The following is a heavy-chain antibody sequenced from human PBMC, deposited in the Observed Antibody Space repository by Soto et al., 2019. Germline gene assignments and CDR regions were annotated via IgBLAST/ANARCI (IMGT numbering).Heavy chain of an antibody. CDR1: GATFSSYT. J-gene: IGHJ6*02. CDR2: IIPIFGTA. V-gene: IGHV1-69*01. Sequence: QVQLVQSGAEVREPGSSVRVSCKASGATFSSYTISWVRQAPGQGLEWMGGIIPIFGTANYAQKYQGRVTITAHESKNTAFREVSSLRSEDTAVYYCARPSREGGGLGSLNDYKYYGLDVWGHGTTVSVS. CDR3: ARPSREGGGLGSLNDYKYYGLDV. D-gene: IGHD3-16*01.